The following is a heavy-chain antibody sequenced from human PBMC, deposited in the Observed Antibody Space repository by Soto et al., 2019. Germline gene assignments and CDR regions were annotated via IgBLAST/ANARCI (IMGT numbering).Heavy chain of an antibody. J-gene: IGHJ6*02. Sequence: SETLSLTCAVSGGSISSSNWWSWVRQPPGKGLEWIGEIYHSGSTNYNPSLKSRVTISVDKSKNQFSLKLSSVTAADTAVYYCARDGELPITMVRGFIINTLYHSNCMDVCGQGTTVSV. CDR2: IYHSGST. V-gene: IGHV4-4*02. D-gene: IGHD3-10*01. CDR1: GGSISSSNW. CDR3: ARDGELPITMVRGFIINTLYHSNCMDV.